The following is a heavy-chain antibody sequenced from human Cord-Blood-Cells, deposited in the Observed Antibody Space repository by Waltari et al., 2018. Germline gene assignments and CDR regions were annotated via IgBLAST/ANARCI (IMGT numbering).Heavy chain of an antibody. D-gene: IGHD6-13*01. CDR3: ARAGYSSSYYYGMDV. J-gene: IGHJ6*02. CDR1: GGSISSSSYY. V-gene: IGHV4-39*01. CDR2: IYYSGST. Sequence: QLQLQESGPGLVKPSETLSLTCTVSGGSISSSSYYWGWIRQPPGKGREWIGSIYYSGSTYYNPSLKSRVTISVDTSKNQFSLKLSSVTAADTAVYYCARAGYSSSYYYGMDVWGQGTTVTVSS.